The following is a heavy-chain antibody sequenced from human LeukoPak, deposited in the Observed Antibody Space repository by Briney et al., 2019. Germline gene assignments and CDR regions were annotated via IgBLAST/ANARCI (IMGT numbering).Heavy chain of an antibody. D-gene: IGHD5-12*01. CDR3: TTGKGYHYY. V-gene: IGHV4-59*01. J-gene: IGHJ4*02. CDR1: GGSISTYY. Sequence: PETLSPTCTVSGGSISTYYRTWVRPPPGKGLEWIGHISARGSSNYNRSLKTRTSISVDTSKNQVARKLGSVTAADTAVYYFTTGKGYHYYLGQGTLVTVSS. CDR2: ISARGSS.